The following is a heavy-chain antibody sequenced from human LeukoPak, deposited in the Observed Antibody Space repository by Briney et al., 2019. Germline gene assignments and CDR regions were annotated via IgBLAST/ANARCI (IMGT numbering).Heavy chain of an antibody. D-gene: IGHD5-24*01. CDR1: SGSFSGYY. CDR2: INHSGST. J-gene: IGHJ4*02. Sequence: PSKTLSLTCAVYSGSFSGYYWSWIRQPPGKGLEWIGEINHSGSTSHNPSLKSRVTISVDTSKNQFSLKLTSVTAADTALYYCARGDGRDGYKGKLDYWGQGTLVTVSS. V-gene: IGHV4-34*01. CDR3: ARGDGRDGYKGKLDY.